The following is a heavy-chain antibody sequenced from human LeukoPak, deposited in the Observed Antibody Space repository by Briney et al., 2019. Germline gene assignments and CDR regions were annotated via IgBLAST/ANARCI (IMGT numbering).Heavy chain of an antibody. CDR1: GGSISSSSYY. CDR2: IYYSGST. D-gene: IGHD3-10*01. V-gene: IGHV4-39*07. CDR3: ASGSITLVEAGEYFQH. Sequence: PSETLSLTCTVSGGSISSSSYYWGWIRQPPGKGLEWIGSIYYSGSTYYNPSLKSRVTISVDTSKNQFSLKLSSVTAADTAVYYCASGSITLVEAGEYFQHWGQGTLVTVSS. J-gene: IGHJ1*01.